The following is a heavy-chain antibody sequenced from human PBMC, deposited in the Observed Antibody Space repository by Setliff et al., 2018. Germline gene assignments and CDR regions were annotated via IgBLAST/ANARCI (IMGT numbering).Heavy chain of an antibody. Sequence: PSETLSLTCTVSGASVSGNSYYWGWIRQPPGKGLEWIGIMYYGGGGSTYYNASLKSRVTISVDTSKNQFSLKLHSVTAADTAVYYCARAPRYFDPTGSYFDYWGQGTLVTVSS. V-gene: IGHV4-39*07. CDR2: MYYGGGGST. D-gene: IGHD3-9*01. CDR1: GASVSGNSYY. J-gene: IGHJ4*02. CDR3: ARAPRYFDPTGSYFDY.